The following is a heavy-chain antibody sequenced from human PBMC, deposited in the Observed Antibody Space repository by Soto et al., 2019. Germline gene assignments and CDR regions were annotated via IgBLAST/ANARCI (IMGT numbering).Heavy chain of an antibody. CDR2: TYYRSKWYN. V-gene: IGHV6-1*01. Sequence: QTLSLTFAISGDSVSSNSAAWNWIRQSPSRGLEWLGRTYYRSKWYNDYAVSVKSRITINPDTSKNQFSLQLNSVTPEDTAVYYCARNKAVAGFEDYYYGMDVWGQGTTVTVS. CDR1: GDSVSSNSAA. J-gene: IGHJ6*02. D-gene: IGHD6-19*01. CDR3: ARNKAVAGFEDYYYGMDV.